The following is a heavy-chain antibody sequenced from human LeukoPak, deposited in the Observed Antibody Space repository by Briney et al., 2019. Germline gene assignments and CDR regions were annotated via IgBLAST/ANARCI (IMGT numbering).Heavy chain of an antibody. CDR1: GFTFGAYA. CDR2: IGWNSGSI. CDR3: ARDSKRDYYDSSGYSNFDY. Sequence: GGSLRLSCAASGFTFGAYAMHWVRQAPGKGLEWVAGIGWNSGSIGYADSVRGRFTISRDNARNSLYLQMNSLRAEDTAVYYCARDSKRDYYDSSGYSNFDYWGQGTLVTVSS. D-gene: IGHD3-22*01. V-gene: IGHV3-9*01. J-gene: IGHJ4*02.